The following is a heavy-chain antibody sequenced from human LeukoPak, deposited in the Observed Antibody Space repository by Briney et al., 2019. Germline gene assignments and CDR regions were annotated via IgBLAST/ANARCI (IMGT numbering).Heavy chain of an antibody. J-gene: IGHJ6*04. V-gene: IGHV3-48*03. CDR3: AELGITMIGGV. Sequence: PGGSLRLSCKASGFTFSSYEMNWVRQAPGKGLEWVSYISSSGSTIYYADSVKGRFTIPRDNAKNSLYLQMNSLRAEDTAVYYCAELGITMIGGVWGKGTTVTISS. CDR1: GFTFSSYE. CDR2: ISSSGSTI. D-gene: IGHD3-10*02.